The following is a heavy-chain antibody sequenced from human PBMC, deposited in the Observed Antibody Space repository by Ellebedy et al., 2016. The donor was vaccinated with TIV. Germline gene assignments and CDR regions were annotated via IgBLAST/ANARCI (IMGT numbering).Heavy chain of an antibody. CDR1: GGSFSSYY. D-gene: IGHD1-14*01. Sequence: SETLSLTXTVSGGSFSSYYWSWIRQTAGKGLEWIGRSFMGGSTSYNPSLQNRVTMSVDTSTTQLSLNLTSVTAADTAVYFCARLRQSRDRSHWYFDLWGRGTLVTVSS. J-gene: IGHJ2*01. CDR2: SFMGGST. CDR3: ARLRQSRDRSHWYFDL. V-gene: IGHV4-4*07.